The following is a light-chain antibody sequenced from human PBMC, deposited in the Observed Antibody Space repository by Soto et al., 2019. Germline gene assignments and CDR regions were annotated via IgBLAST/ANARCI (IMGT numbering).Light chain of an antibody. Sequence: DIVMTQSPDPLAVSLGERATINCKSSQSVLYSSNNKNYLAWYQQKPGQPPKLLIYWASTRESGVPDRFSGSGPGTDFTLTISSLQAEDVAVYYCQQYYSTPLTFGQGTKVDIK. CDR1: QSVLYSSNNKNY. J-gene: IGKJ1*01. CDR2: WAS. CDR3: QQYYSTPLT. V-gene: IGKV4-1*01.